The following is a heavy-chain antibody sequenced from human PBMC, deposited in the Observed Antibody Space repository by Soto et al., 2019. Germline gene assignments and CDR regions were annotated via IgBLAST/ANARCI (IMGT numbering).Heavy chain of an antibody. D-gene: IGHD4-17*01. Sequence: EVQLVESGGGLVQPGRSLRLSCAASGFTFDDYAMHWVRQAPGKGLEWVSGISWNSGSIGYADSVKGRFTISRDNAKNPLYLQMNSLGAEDTALYYCAKVLYGDYGFDYWGQGTLVTVSS. J-gene: IGHJ4*02. CDR1: GFTFDDYA. CDR2: ISWNSGSI. V-gene: IGHV3-9*01. CDR3: AKVLYGDYGFDY.